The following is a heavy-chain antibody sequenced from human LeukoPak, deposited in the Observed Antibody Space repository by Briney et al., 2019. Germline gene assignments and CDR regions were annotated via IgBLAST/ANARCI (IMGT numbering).Heavy chain of an antibody. CDR1: GFSLSTSGVG. J-gene: IGHJ4*02. V-gene: IGHV2-5*02. CDR2: IYWDDDK. Sequence: SGPTLVKPTQTLTLTCAFSGFSLSTSGVGVGWIRQPPGKALEWLALIYWDDDKRYSPSLKSRLTITKDTSKNQVVLTMTNMDPVDTATYYCAHRSLIAMTGIGYSFDYWDQGTLVTVSS. D-gene: IGHD6-19*01. CDR3: AHRSLIAMTGIGYSFDY.